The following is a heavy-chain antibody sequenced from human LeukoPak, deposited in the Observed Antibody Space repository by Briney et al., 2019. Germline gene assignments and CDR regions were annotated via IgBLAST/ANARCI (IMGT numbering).Heavy chain of an antibody. J-gene: IGHJ4*02. Sequence: ASVKVSCKASGYTFTGFYMHWVRQAPGQGLEWMGWINPNSGGTNYAQKFQGRVTMTRDTSINTAYMELSSLRSDDTAVYYCAREEVSVISDACCSGLGYWGQGTLVTVSS. CDR3: AREEVSVISDACCSGLGY. V-gene: IGHV1-2*02. CDR2: INPNSGGT. D-gene: IGHD3-10*01. CDR1: GYTFTGFY.